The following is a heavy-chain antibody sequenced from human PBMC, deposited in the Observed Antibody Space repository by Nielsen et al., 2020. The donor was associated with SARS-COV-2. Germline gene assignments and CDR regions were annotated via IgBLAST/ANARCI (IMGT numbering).Heavy chain of an antibody. CDR3: ARIIIQCSSTHCYTLGGMDV. D-gene: IGHD2-2*02. J-gene: IGHJ6*04. Sequence: GESPNTSCAASGFNFSGHSMSWVRQAPGKGLELVSFLRGSSKYQYYADSLQGRFTITRDNAQNSLLQQMNSLRAEDTAVYYCARIIIQCSSTHCYTLGGMDVWGKGTTVTVSS. CDR2: LRGSSKYQ. V-gene: IGHV3-21*01. CDR1: GFNFSGHS.